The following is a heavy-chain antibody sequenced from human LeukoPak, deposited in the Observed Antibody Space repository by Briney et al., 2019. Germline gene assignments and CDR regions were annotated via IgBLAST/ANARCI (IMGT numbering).Heavy chain of an antibody. J-gene: IGHJ4*02. CDR1: AGSFSSYA. V-gene: IGHV1-69*04. D-gene: IGHD3-22*01. CDR2: IIPIFDSK. Sequence: SVKVSCKSPAGSFSSYAVSWVRQAPGRGLEWMGRIIPIFDSKDYTERFRGRLTLTADRSTGTASMELSSLRPDDTATYYCVRDYDTSGTQKNYFDFWGQGTLITVSS. CDR3: VRDYDTSGTQKNYFDF.